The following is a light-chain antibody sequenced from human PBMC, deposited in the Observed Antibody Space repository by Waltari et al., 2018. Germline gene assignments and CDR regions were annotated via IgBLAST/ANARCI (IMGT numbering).Light chain of an antibody. J-gene: IGLJ2*01. V-gene: IGLV3-21*02. CDR3: QVWDSTSDHVI. CDR1: NIGSKS. Sequence: YVLTQPPSVSVAPGQTATVTCGGDNIGSKSVHWYQQKPGQAPVLVVYDDTDRPSGIPARFSGSNAGTTATLTISRVEAGDEADYYCQVWDSTSDHVIFGGGTILTVL. CDR2: DDT.